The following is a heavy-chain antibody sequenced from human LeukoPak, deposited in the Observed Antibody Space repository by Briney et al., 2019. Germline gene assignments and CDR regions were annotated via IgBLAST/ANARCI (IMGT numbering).Heavy chain of an antibody. CDR1: GYSISSGYY. CDR2: IYHSGST. V-gene: IGHV4-38-2*01. CDR3: ARAERYYDILTGYYNVGRFDP. D-gene: IGHD3-9*01. Sequence: PSETLSLTCAVSGYSISSGYYWGWIRQPPGKGLEWIGSIYHSGSTYYNPSLKSRVTISVDTSKNQFSLKLSSVTAADTAVYYCARAERYYDILTGYYNVGRFDPWGQGTLVTVSS. J-gene: IGHJ5*02.